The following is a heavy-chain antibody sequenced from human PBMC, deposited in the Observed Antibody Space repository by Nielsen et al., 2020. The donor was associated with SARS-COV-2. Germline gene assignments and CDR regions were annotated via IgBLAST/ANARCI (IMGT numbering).Heavy chain of an antibody. V-gene: IGHV5-51*01. J-gene: IGHJ3*02. Sequence: GESLKISCQGSGYSFTSYWIGWVRQMPGKGLEWVGLIYPGDSDTRYSPSFHGQVTISADKSISTAYLQWSSLKASDTAMYYCARHMVRGDTAMVHIFDIWGQGTMVTVSS. CDR1: GYSFTSYW. D-gene: IGHD5-18*01. CDR3: ARHMVRGDTAMVHIFDI. CDR2: IYPGDSDT.